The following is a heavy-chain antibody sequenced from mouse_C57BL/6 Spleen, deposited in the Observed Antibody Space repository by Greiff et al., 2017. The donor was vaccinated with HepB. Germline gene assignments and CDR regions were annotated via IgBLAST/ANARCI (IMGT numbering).Heavy chain of an antibody. V-gene: IGHV1-55*01. CDR1: GYTFTSYW. Sequence: VQLQQPGAELVKPGASVKMSCKASGYTFTSYWITWVKQRTGQGLEWIGDIYPGSGSTNYNEKFKSKATLTVDTSSSTAYMQLSSLTSEDSAVYYCARRGLFYYYAMDYWGQGTSVTVSS. D-gene: IGHD3-1*01. J-gene: IGHJ4*01. CDR2: IYPGSGST. CDR3: ARRGLFYYYAMDY.